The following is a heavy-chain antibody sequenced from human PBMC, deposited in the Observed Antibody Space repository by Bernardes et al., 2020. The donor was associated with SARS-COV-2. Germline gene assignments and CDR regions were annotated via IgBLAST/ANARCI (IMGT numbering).Heavy chain of an antibody. V-gene: IGHV4-59*01. CDR3: ARENIEQQLVNNWFDP. CDR1: GGSISSYY. D-gene: IGHD6-13*01. Sequence: SEPLSLTCTVSGGSISSYYWSWIRQPPGKGLEGIGYIYSSGSTNYNPSLKSRVTISVDTSKNQFSLKLSSVTAADTAVYYCARENIEQQLVNNWFDPWGQGTLVTVSS. CDR2: IYSSGST. J-gene: IGHJ5*02.